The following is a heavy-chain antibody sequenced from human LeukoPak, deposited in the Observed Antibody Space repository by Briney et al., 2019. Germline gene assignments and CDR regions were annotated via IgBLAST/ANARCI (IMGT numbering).Heavy chain of an antibody. D-gene: IGHD3-10*01. CDR1: GGSFSGYY. CDR3: ARGPKRITMVRGVIRPFDY. Sequence: SETLSLTCAVYGGSFSGYYWSWIRQPPGKGLEWIGEINHSGSTNYNPSLKSRVTISVDTSKNQFSLKLSSVTAADTAVYYCARGPKRITMVRGVIRPFDYWGQGTLVTASS. J-gene: IGHJ4*02. CDR2: INHSGST. V-gene: IGHV4-34*01.